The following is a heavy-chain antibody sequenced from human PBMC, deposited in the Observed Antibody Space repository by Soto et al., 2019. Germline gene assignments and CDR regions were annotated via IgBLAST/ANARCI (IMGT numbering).Heavy chain of an antibody. V-gene: IGHV3-30-3*01. Sequence: ESGGGVVQPGRSLRLSCAASGFTFSSYAMHWVRQAPGKGLEWVAVISYDGSNKYYADSVKGRFTISRDNSKNTLYLQMNSLSAEDTAVYYCARDYQDGGIALVPDYWGQGTLVTVAS. J-gene: IGHJ4*02. CDR1: GFTFSSYA. D-gene: IGHD6-19*01. CDR2: ISYDGSNK. CDR3: ARDYQDGGIALVPDY.